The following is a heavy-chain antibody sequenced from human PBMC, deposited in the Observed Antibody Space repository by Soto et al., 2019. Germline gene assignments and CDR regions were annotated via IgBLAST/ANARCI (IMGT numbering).Heavy chain of an antibody. J-gene: IGHJ3*02. CDR3: AKDQFTGVLRYFDWLVSGDAFDI. CDR1: GFTFSSYA. V-gene: IGHV3-23*01. Sequence: GGSLRLSCAASGFTFSSYAMSWVRQAPGKGLEWVSAISGSGGSTYYADSVKGRFTISRDNSKNTLYLQMNSLRAEDTAVYYCAKDQFTGVLRYFDWLVSGDAFDIWGQGTMVTVSS. CDR2: ISGSGGST. D-gene: IGHD3-9*01.